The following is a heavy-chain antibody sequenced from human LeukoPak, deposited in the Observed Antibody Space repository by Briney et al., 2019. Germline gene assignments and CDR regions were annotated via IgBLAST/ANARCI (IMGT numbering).Heavy chain of an antibody. J-gene: IGHJ3*02. CDR3: QMTTVTTDAFDI. CDR2: IRYDGSNK. Sequence: GGSLRLSCAASGFTFSSYSMQWVRQAPGKGLEWVALIRYDGSNKYYADSVKGRFTISRDNSKDTLYLQMNSLRAEDTAVYYAQMTTVTTDAFDIWGQGTMVTVSS. D-gene: IGHD4-17*01. V-gene: IGHV3-30*02. CDR1: GFTFSSYS.